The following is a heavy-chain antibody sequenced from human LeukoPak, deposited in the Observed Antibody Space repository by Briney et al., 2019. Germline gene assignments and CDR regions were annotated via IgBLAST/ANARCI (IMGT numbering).Heavy chain of an antibody. CDR3: ARRDCTSTTCYAGSYYFDY. CDR2: IYYSGSS. D-gene: IGHD2-2*01. V-gene: IGHV4-39*01. Sequence: SETLSLTCSVFGGSISSSSYYWGWIRQPPGKGLEWIGSIYYSGSSYYNPSHKSRVTISVDTSKNQFSLKLTSVTAADTAVYYCARRDCTSTTCYAGSYYFDYWGQGTLVTVSS. CDR1: GGSISSSSYY. J-gene: IGHJ4*02.